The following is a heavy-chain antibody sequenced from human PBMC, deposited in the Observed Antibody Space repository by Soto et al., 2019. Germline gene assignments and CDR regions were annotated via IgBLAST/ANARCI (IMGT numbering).Heavy chain of an antibody. D-gene: IGHD6-19*01. V-gene: IGHV3-30*18. J-gene: IGHJ6*02. CDR1: GFTFSSYG. CDR2: ISYDGSNK. Sequence: QVQLVESGGGVVQPGRSLRLSCAASGFTFSSYGMHWVRQAPGKGLEWVAVISYDGSNKYYADSVKGRFTISRDNSKNTLYLQINSLRAEDTAVYYCAKDRASWAVAGTSYYYYGMDVWGQGTTVTVSS. CDR3: AKDRASWAVAGTSYYYYGMDV.